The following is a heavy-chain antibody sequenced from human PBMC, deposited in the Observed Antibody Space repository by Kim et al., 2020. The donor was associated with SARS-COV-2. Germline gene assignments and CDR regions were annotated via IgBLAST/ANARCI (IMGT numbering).Heavy chain of an antibody. J-gene: IGHJ5*02. D-gene: IGHD3-10*01. Sequence: DSVKGPFTISRDNAKNSLYLQMNSLRAEDTAVYYCARDRGYYGSGSYYNPWGQGTLVTVSS. V-gene: IGHV3-48*03. CDR3: ARDRGYYGSGSYYNP.